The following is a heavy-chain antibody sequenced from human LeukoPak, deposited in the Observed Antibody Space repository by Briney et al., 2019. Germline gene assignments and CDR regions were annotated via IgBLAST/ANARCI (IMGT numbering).Heavy chain of an antibody. D-gene: IGHD4-17*01. CDR2: IYNSERI. Sequence: SETLSLTCTVSGGSISNYYWNWIRQPPGKGLEWIGYIYNSERINYNPSLESRVTISIDTSKNQVSLELKSVTAADTALYYCARQKFTTVSPFNHWGQGTLVTVSS. V-gene: IGHV4-59*01. J-gene: IGHJ4*02. CDR1: GGSISNYY. CDR3: ARQKFTTVSPFNH.